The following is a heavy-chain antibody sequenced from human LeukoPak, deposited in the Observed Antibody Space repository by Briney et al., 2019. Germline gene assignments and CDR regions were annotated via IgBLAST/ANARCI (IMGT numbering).Heavy chain of an antibody. Sequence: PGGSLRLSCAASGFTVSSNYMSWVRQAPGKGLEWVSVIHSGGSTYYADSVKGRFTISRDNSKNTLYLQMNSLRAEDTAVYYCARAGLLIAFDIWGQGTMVTVSS. CDR1: GFTVSSNY. V-gene: IGHV3-53*01. D-gene: IGHD3-22*01. CDR2: IHSGGST. CDR3: ARAGLLIAFDI. J-gene: IGHJ3*02.